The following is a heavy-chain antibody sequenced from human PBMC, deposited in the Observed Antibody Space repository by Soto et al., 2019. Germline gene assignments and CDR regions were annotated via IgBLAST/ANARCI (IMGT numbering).Heavy chain of an antibody. V-gene: IGHV3-30*18. CDR3: AKDRGRLADGDDDGMDV. CDR2: ISYDGSNK. Sequence: QVQLVESGGGVVQPGRSLRLSCAASGFTFSSYGMHWVRQAPGKGLEWVAVISYDGSNKYYADSVKGRFTISRDNSKNTLYLQMNSLRAEDTAVYYCAKDRGRLADGDDDGMDVW. CDR1: GFTFSSYG. J-gene: IGHJ6*01. D-gene: IGHD3-10*01.